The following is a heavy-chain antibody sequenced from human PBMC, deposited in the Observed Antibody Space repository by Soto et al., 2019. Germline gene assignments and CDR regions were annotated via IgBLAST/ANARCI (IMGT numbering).Heavy chain of an antibody. CDR2: ISWNSETI. D-gene: IGHD4-17*01. CDR3: AKDMKWGGMTTIHYFDS. Sequence: PGGSLRLSCAASGFTIDDYAMHWVRQAPGKGLERVSGISWNSETIDYADSVKGRFTISRDNAKSSLFLQMNSLRPDDTALYYCAKDMKWGGMTTIHYFDSWGQGTLVTVSS. J-gene: IGHJ4*02. V-gene: IGHV3-9*01. CDR1: GFTIDDYA.